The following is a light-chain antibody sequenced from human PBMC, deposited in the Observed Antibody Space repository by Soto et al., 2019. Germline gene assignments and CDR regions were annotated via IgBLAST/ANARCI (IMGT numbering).Light chain of an antibody. V-gene: IGKV3-15*01. CDR3: QQYTYWPRT. CDR2: GAS. CDR1: QSVGAN. Sequence: EIVMTQSPATLSVSPGERATLSCRASQSVGANLAWYQQKPGQAPRLLIYGASTRAACISPRFSGGGSGTEFTLTISSLQSEDFGVYYCQQYTYWPRTFGQGTKMGIK. J-gene: IGKJ1*01.